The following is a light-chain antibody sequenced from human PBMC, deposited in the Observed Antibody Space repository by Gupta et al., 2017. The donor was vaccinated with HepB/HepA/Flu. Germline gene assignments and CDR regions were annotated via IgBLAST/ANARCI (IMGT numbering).Light chain of an antibody. Sequence: DIVMTQSPDSLVVSLGERATINCKSSQSVLYSSNNKNYLAWYQQKPGQPPKRPIYWAATRESGIPDRFSGSGSGTDFTLTISSLQAEDVAVYYCQQDYKMPITFGRGTKVEIK. CDR3: QQDYKMPIT. V-gene: IGKV4-1*01. J-gene: IGKJ4*01. CDR1: QSVLYSSNNKNY. CDR2: WAA.